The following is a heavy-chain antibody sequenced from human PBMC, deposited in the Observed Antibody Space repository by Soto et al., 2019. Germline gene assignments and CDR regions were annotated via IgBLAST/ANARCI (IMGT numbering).Heavy chain of an antibody. V-gene: IGHV4-59*01. Sequence: SETLSLTCTVSGGSISSYYWSWIRQPPGKGLEWIGFIYYSESTNYNPSLQSRVTISVDTSKNQFSLRLTSVTAADTAVYYCARQDRQQLDAFDIWGQGTMVTVSS. CDR1: GGSISSYY. CDR3: ARQDRQQLDAFDI. J-gene: IGHJ3*02. CDR2: IYYSEST. D-gene: IGHD2-15*01.